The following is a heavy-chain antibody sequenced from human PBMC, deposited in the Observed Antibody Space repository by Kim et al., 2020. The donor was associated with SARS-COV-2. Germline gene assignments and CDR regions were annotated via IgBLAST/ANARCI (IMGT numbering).Heavy chain of an antibody. Sequence: GGSLRLSCAASGFTFSSYAMNWVRQVPGKGLEWLTIISYDEINTYYADSVKGRFTISRDNSKNTLYLQMNSLRPEDAAVYFCARRKGEEYSRLPGGFDYWCQGTLVTVSS. CDR2: ISYDEINT. V-gene: IGHV3-30-3*01. CDR3: ARRKGEEYSRLPGGFDY. CDR1: GFTFSSYA. J-gene: IGHJ4*02. D-gene: IGHD3-22*01.